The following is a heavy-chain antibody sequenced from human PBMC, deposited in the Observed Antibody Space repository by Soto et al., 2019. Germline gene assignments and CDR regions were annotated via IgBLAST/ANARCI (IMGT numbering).Heavy chain of an antibody. CDR2: ISGSGGST. Sequence: GSLRLSCAASGFTFSSYAMSWVRQAPGKGLEWVSAISGSGGSTYYADSVKGRFTISRDNSKNTLYLQMNSLRAEDTAVYYCAKDPADPITMIVVVGDYYGMDVWGQGTTVTVSS. CDR1: GFTFSSYA. CDR3: AKDPADPITMIVVVGDYYGMDV. J-gene: IGHJ6*02. V-gene: IGHV3-23*01. D-gene: IGHD3-22*01.